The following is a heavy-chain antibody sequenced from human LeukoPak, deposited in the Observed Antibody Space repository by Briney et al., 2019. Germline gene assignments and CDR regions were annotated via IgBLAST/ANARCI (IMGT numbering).Heavy chain of an antibody. V-gene: IGHV3-21*01. Sequence: PGGSLRLSCAASGFTFSSHNINWVRQAPGKGLEWVSSISSTGTYIYYADPVKGRFTISRDNAKNSLYLQMDGLRDEDTAVYYCARGSIATRPTFFEYWGQGTLVTVSS. J-gene: IGHJ4*02. CDR1: GFTFSSHN. D-gene: IGHD6-6*01. CDR3: ARGSIATRPTFFEY. CDR2: ISSTGTYI.